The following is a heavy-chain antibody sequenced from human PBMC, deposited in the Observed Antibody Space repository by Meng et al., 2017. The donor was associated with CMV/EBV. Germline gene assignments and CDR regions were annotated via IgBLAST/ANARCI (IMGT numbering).Heavy chain of an antibody. CDR3: AREGVYSSGWSPRWFDP. J-gene: IGHJ5*02. V-gene: IGHV4-4*07. CDR2: IYTSGST. CDR1: GGPISSYY. D-gene: IGHD6-19*01. Sequence: QVQLQESGPGLVKPSETLSLTCPVSGGPISSYYWSWIRQPAGKGLEWIGRIYTSGSTNYNPSLKSRVTMSVDTSKNQFSLKLSSVTAADTAVYYCAREGVYSSGWSPRWFDPWGQGTLVTVSS.